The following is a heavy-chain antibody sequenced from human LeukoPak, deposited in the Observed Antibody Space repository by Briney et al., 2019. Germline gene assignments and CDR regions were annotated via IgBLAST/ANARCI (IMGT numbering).Heavy chain of an antibody. CDR1: GVSISSYY. D-gene: IGHD3-22*01. CDR2: LSNSGST. V-gene: IGHV4-59*01. CDR3: ARDPRYYDSNAYYDDNWFVP. J-gene: IGHJ5*02. Sequence: PSETLSLTCTVSGVSISSYYWSWIRQPPGKGLEWIGYLSNSGSTNYSPSLKSRVTISVDTSKNQCSLRLSSVTAADTAVYYCARDPRYYDSNAYYDDNWFVPWGQGTLVTVSS.